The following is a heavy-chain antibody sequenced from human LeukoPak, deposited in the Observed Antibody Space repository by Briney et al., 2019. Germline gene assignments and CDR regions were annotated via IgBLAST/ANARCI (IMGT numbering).Heavy chain of an antibody. D-gene: IGHD3-22*01. CDR3: ARDGDTSGYSD. CDR1: GFIFSDYW. J-gene: IGHJ4*02. V-gene: IGHV3-7*01. Sequence: GALRLSCAASGFIFSDYWMSYLRQAPGKGLEWVANIKQDGSEKYYLDSVKGRFTISRDNAKNSLSLQMNRLRAEDTAVYYCARDGDTSGYSDWGQGTLVTVSS. CDR2: IKQDGSEK.